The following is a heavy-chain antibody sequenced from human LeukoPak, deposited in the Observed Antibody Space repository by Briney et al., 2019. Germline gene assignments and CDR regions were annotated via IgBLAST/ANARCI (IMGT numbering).Heavy chain of an antibody. CDR3: ASITMVRGVSDSLGFQH. CDR1: GGTFSSYA. D-gene: IGHD3-10*01. Sequence: VASVKVSCKASGGTFSSYAISWVRQAPGQGLEWMGGIIPIFGTANYAQKFQGRVTITTDESTSTAYMELSSLRSEDTAVYYCASITMVRGVSDSLGFQHWGQGTLVTVSS. CDR2: IIPIFGTA. V-gene: IGHV1-69*05. J-gene: IGHJ1*01.